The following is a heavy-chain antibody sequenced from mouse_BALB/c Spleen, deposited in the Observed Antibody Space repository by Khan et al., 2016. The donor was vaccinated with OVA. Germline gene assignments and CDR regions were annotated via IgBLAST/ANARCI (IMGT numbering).Heavy chain of an antibody. J-gene: IGHJ1*01. Sequence: SGGGLVQPGGSRKLSCAASGFTFSSFGMHWVRQAPKKGLEWVAYISSGSSTIYYVDTVKGRFTISRDNPKNTLFLQMTSLRSEDTAMYYCARSGGNFHWYFDVWGAGTSVTVSS. D-gene: IGHD2-1*01. CDR2: ISSGSSTI. CDR1: GFTFSSFG. CDR3: ARSGGNFHWYFDV. V-gene: IGHV5-17*02.